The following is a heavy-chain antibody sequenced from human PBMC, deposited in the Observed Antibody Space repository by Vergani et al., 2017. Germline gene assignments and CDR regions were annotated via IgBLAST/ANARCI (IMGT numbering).Heavy chain of an antibody. CDR3: ARLGTILWFGEFENWFDP. D-gene: IGHD3-10*01. V-gene: IGHV1-18*04. J-gene: IGHJ5*02. Sequence: QVQLVQSGAEVKKPGASVKVSCKASGYTFTSYGISWVRQAPGQGLEWMGWISAYNGNTNYAQKLQGRVTMTTNTSTSTAYMELRSLRSDDTAVYYCARLGTILWFGEFENWFDPWGQGTLVTVSS. CDR1: GYTFTSYG. CDR2: ISAYNGNT.